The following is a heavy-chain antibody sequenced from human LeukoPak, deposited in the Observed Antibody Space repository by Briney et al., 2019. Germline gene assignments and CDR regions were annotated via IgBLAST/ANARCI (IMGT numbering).Heavy chain of an antibody. CDR3: AKSALAAGVAHYYDSSGSFDY. D-gene: IGHD3-22*01. CDR1: GGTFSSYA. CDR2: FSGSGSRT. J-gene: IGHJ4*02. Sequence: SCKASGGTFSSYAISWVRQAPGKGLEWVSTFSGSGSRTSYADSAKGRFTISRDNSKNTLYLQMKSLRAEDTAVYYCAKSALAAGVAHYYDSSGSFDYWGQGTLVTVSS. V-gene: IGHV3-23*01.